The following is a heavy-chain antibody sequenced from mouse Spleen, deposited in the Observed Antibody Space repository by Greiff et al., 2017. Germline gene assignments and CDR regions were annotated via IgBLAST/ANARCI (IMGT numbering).Heavy chain of an antibody. D-gene: IGHD1-1*01. J-gene: IGHJ1*01. CDR1: GYTFTSYW. Sequence: QVQLQQPGAELVKPGASVKLSCKASGYTFTSYWMHWVKQRPGQGLEWIGMIHPNSGSTNYNEKFKSKATLTVDKSSSTAYMQLSSLTSEDSAVYFCARRLIATGLYWYFDVWGAGTTVTVSS. CDR3: ARRLIATGLYWYFDV. V-gene: IGHV1-64*01. CDR2: IHPNSGST.